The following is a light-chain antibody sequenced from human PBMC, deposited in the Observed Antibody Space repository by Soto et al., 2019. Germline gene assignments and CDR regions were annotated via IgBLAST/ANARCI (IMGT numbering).Light chain of an antibody. CDR2: AAS. CDR1: QGIRND. Sequence: AIQMTQSPSSLSASVGDRVTITYRASQGIRNDLGWYQQKPGKAPKLLIYAASTLQSGVPSRFSGSGSGADFTLTIGSLQPEDFATYYCLQDYDYPLTFGGGTKVDIK. J-gene: IGKJ4*02. CDR3: LQDYDYPLT. V-gene: IGKV1-6*01.